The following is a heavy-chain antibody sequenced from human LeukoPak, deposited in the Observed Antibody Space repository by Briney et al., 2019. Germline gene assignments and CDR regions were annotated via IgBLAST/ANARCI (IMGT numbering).Heavy chain of an antibody. V-gene: IGHV3-23*01. CDR3: ARGGLGNFD. CDR1: GFTFSSYA. Sequence: PGGSLRLSCAASGFTFSSYAMSWVRQAPGKGLEWVSAISGSGGSTYYADSVKGRFTISRDNAKNSLYLQMNSLRAEDTAVYYCARGGLGNFDWGQGTLVTVSS. J-gene: IGHJ4*02. CDR2: ISGSGGST. D-gene: IGHD4-23*01.